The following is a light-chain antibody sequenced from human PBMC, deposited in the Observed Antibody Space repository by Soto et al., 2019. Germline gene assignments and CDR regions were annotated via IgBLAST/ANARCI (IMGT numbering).Light chain of an antibody. J-gene: IGLJ1*01. CDR3: SSYTSGSTLYV. V-gene: IGLV2-18*02. CDR1: KNDIGLYDF. CDR2: EVV. Sequence: QSVLTQPPSASGSPGQSVTISCTGTKNDIGLYDFVSWYQHHPGKAPRLIIYEVVQRPSGVPDRFSGSRSGNTASLTISGLQAEDEADYYCSSYTSGSTLYVFGTGTKVTVL.